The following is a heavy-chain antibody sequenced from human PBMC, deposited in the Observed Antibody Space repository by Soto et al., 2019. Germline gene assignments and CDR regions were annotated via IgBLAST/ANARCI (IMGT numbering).Heavy chain of an antibody. Sequence: AASVKVSCKASGYTFTSYGISWVRQAPGQGLEWMGWISAYNGNTNYAQKLQGRVTMTTDTSTSTAYMELRSLRSDDTAVYYCARDRIAAADYNWFDPWGQGTLVTVSS. D-gene: IGHD6-13*01. CDR1: GYTFTSYG. V-gene: IGHV1-18*01. CDR3: ARDRIAAADYNWFDP. CDR2: ISAYNGNT. J-gene: IGHJ5*02.